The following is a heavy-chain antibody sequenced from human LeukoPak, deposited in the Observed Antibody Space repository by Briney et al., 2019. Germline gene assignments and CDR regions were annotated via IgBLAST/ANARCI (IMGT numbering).Heavy chain of an antibody. CDR3: AKDGPDSSGYYMVRFLDY. CDR1: GFTFSNYA. CDR2: ISGSGRT. D-gene: IGHD3-22*01. V-gene: IGHV3-23*01. J-gene: IGHJ4*02. Sequence: PGGSLRLSCAASGFTFSNYAMSWVRQAPGKGLEWVSSISGSGRTYYADSVKGRFTISRDNSKNTLYLQMNCLRAEDTAVYYCAKDGPDSSGYYMVRFLDYWGQGTLVTVSS.